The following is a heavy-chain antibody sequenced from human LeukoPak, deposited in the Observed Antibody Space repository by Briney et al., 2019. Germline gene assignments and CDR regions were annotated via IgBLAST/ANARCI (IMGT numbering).Heavy chain of an antibody. Sequence: PGGSLRLSCAASGFTFSSYWMSWVRQAPGKGLEWVANIKQDGSEKYYVDSVKGRFTISRDNAKNSLYLQMNSLRAEDTAVYYCARGDCTNGVCYTQYDYWGQGTLVTVSS. CDR3: ARGDCTNGVCYTQYDY. D-gene: IGHD2-8*01. J-gene: IGHJ4*02. CDR2: IKQDGSEK. CDR1: GFTFSSYW. V-gene: IGHV3-7*01.